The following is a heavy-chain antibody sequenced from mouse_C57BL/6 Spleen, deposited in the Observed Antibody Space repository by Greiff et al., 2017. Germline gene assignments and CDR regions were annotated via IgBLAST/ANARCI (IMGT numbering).Heavy chain of an antibody. CDR2: ISYDGSN. Sequence: VQLQQSGPGLVKPSQSLSLTCSVTGYSITSGYYWNWIRQFPGNKLEWMGYISYDGSNNYNPSLKNRISITRDTSKNQFFLKLNSVTTEDTATYYCARITTVDWYFDVWGTGTTVTVSS. J-gene: IGHJ1*03. CDR1: GYSITSGYY. V-gene: IGHV3-6*01. D-gene: IGHD1-1*01. CDR3: ARITTVDWYFDV.